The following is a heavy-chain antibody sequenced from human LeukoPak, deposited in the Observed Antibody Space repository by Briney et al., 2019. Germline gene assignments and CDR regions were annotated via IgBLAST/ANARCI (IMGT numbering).Heavy chain of an antibody. J-gene: IGHJ5*02. V-gene: IGHV3-23*01. CDR2: ISGNGGRT. CDR3: AKVAEMDTILGKFDN. Sequence: PGGSLRLSCAASGFTFSSYAMSWVRQAPGKGLEWVSAISGNGGRTYYADPVKGRFTISRDNSRNTLFLQMSSLRAEDTAVYYCAKVAEMDTILGKFDNWGQGTLVTVSS. D-gene: IGHD5-24*01. CDR1: GFTFSSYA.